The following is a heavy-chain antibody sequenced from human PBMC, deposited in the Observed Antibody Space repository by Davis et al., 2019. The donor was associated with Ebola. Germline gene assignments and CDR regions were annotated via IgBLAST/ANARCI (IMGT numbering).Heavy chain of an antibody. Sequence: PGGSLRLSCAASGFTFSSSWMHWVRQAPGKGLVWVSRITSDGSSTSYADSVKGRFTISRDNAKNTLYLKMNSLRAEDTAVYDSARRRHSSAGFWRLIDYWGQGTLVTVSS. CDR3: ARRRHSSAGFWRLIDY. CDR1: GFTFSSSW. V-gene: IGHV3-74*01. CDR2: ITSDGSST. J-gene: IGHJ4*02. D-gene: IGHD3-3*01.